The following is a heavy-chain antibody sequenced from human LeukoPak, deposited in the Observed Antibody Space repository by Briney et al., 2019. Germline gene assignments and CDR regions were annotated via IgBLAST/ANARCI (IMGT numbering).Heavy chain of an antibody. CDR2: INHSGST. Sequence: PSETLSLTCAVYGGSFSGYYWSWIRQPPGKGLEWIGEINHSGSTNYNPSLKSRVTISVDTSKNQFSLKLSSVTAADTAVYYCARGDPITGTWSTGSPSDAFDIWGQGTMVTVSS. V-gene: IGHV4-34*01. CDR3: ARGDPITGTWSTGSPSDAFDI. J-gene: IGHJ3*02. CDR1: GGSFSGYY. D-gene: IGHD1-7*01.